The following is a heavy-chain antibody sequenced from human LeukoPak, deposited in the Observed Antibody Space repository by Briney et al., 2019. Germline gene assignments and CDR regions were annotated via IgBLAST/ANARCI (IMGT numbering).Heavy chain of an antibody. CDR2: INAGNDKR. CDR3: ARDHGGALASRSILFDP. J-gene: IGHJ5*02. Sequence: GASVKVSFTASGYTFSIYTIHWVRQAPGQRPEWMGWINAGNDKRKYSQKFEARVTLTRDTSASTGYMELSSLTYEDTAVYYCARDHGGALASRSILFDPWGQGTPVTVSS. V-gene: IGHV1-3*01. D-gene: IGHD3-3*02. CDR1: GYTFSIYT.